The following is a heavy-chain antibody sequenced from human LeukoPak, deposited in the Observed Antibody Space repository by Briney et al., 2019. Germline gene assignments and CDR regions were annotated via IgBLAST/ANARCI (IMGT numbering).Heavy chain of an antibody. CDR1: GFTSSSYA. V-gene: IGHV3-23*01. CDR2: ISGSAGST. Sequence: GGSLRLSCAASGFTSSSYAMTWVRQAPGKGLECVSSISGSAGSTYYADSVKGRFTISRDTSKNTLYLQMNSLRAEDTAVYYCAKGRGYYYHSSGYCCFDYWGQGTLVTVSS. CDR3: AKGRGYYYHSSGYCCFDY. J-gene: IGHJ4*02. D-gene: IGHD3-22*01.